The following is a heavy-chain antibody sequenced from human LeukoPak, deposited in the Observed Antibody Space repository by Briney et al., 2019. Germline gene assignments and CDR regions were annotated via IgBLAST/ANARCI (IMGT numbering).Heavy chain of an antibody. CDR1: GFTFSSYW. D-gene: IGHD5-18*01. Sequence: GGSLRLSCAASGFTFSSYWMSWVRQAPGKGPEWVANIKQDGSEKYYVDSVKGRFTISRDNAKNSLYLQMNSLRAEDTAVYYCASSGYSYGSYYFDYWGQGTLVTVSS. CDR3: ASSGYSYGSYYFDY. J-gene: IGHJ4*02. V-gene: IGHV3-7*01. CDR2: IKQDGSEK.